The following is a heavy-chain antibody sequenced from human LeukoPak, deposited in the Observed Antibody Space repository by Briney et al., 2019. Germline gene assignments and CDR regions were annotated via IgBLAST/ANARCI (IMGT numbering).Heavy chain of an antibody. CDR2: ISAYNDNT. CDR3: VRVITMIVVVITQSFDY. J-gene: IGHJ4*02. CDR1: GYTFTSYG. Sequence: ASVKVSCKASGYTFTSYGISWVRQAPGQGLEWMGWISAYNDNTHYAQKFRGRVTITSDRSVSTAYMELSSLRSEDMVVYSCVRVITMIVVVITQSFDYWGQGTLVTVSS. D-gene: IGHD3-22*01. V-gene: IGHV1-18*03.